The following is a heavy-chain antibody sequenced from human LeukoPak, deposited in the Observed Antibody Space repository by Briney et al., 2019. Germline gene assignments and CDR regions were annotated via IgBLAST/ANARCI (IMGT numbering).Heavy chain of an antibody. Sequence: ASVTVSCKASVYTFTSYVISGMRPAPGQGLEWMGWISAYNGNTNYAQKLQGRVTMTTDTSTSTAYMELRSLRSDDTAVYYCARGRTEDFDYWGQGTLVTVSS. CDR2: ISAYNGNT. CDR3: ARGRTEDFDY. V-gene: IGHV1-18*04. CDR1: VYTFTSYV. D-gene: IGHD2-15*01. J-gene: IGHJ4*02.